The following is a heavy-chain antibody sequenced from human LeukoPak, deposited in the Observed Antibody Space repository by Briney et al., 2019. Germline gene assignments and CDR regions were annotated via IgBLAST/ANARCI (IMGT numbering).Heavy chain of an antibody. CDR2: TNPNTGGT. D-gene: IGHD6-6*01. CDR1: GYTFTGYY. V-gene: IGHV1-2*02. J-gene: IGHJ4*02. Sequence: ASVRVSCKASGYTFTGYYMHWVRQAPGQGLEWMGWTNPNTGGTYYAEKFQGRVTMTRDTTISTAYMELTRLTSDDTAVYYCASYPRYSSSPPFDYWGQGTLVTVSS. CDR3: ASYPRYSSSPPFDY.